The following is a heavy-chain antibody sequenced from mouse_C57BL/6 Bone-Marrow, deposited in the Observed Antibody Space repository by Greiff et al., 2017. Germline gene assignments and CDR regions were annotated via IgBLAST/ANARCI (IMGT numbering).Heavy chain of an antibody. CDR1: GFTFSDYG. J-gene: IGHJ2*01. D-gene: IGHD2-5*01. Sequence: EVKLVESGGGLVKPGGSLKLSCAASGFTFSDYGMHWVRQAPEKGLEWVAYISSGSSTIYYADTVKGRFTISRDNAKNTLFLQMTSLRSEDTAMYYCASDSNYPFDYWGQGTTLTVSS. CDR2: ISSGSSTI. CDR3: ASDSNYPFDY. V-gene: IGHV5-17*01.